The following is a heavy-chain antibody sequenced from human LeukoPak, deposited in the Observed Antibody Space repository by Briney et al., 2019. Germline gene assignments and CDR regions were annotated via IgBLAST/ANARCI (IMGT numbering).Heavy chain of an antibody. D-gene: IGHD1-26*01. CDR3: ARESGSYFFDY. V-gene: IGHV3-21*01. CDR2: ISSSSSYI. J-gene: IGHJ4*02. CDR1: GGSISSSSYY. Sequence: KSSETLSRTCTVSGGSISSSSYYWGWVRQAPGKGLEWVSSISSSSSYIYYADSVKGRFTISRDNAKSSLYLQMNSLRAEDTAVYYCARESGSYFFDYWGQGTLVTVSS.